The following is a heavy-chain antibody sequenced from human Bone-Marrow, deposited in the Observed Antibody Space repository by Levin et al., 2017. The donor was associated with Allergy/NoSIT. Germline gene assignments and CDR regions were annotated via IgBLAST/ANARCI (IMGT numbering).Heavy chain of an antibody. J-gene: IGHJ4*02. V-gene: IGHV2-70*04. CDR1: GFSLSTSGMR. CDR2: IDWDDDK. D-gene: IGHD6-13*01. CDR3: ARIRYSSSWYYFDY. Sequence: SGPTLVKPTQTLTLTCTFSGFSLSTSGMRVSWIRQPPGKALEWLARIDWDDDKFYSTSLKTRLTISKDTSKNQVVLTMTNMDPVDTATYYCARIRYSSSWYYFDYWGQGTLVTVSS.